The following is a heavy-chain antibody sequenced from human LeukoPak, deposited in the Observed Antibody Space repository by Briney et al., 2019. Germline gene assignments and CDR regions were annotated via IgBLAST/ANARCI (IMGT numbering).Heavy chain of an antibody. Sequence: GGSMRLSCAASGFTFNSYAMSWVRQAPGEGLGWVSAISGSGGSTYYADSVKGRFTISRDNSKNTLYLQMNSLRAEDTAVYYCAKSDYYDSSGYYKYYFDYWGQGTLVTVSS. D-gene: IGHD3-22*01. CDR3: AKSDYYDSSGYYKYYFDY. V-gene: IGHV3-23*01. CDR1: GFTFNSYA. J-gene: IGHJ4*02. CDR2: ISGSGGST.